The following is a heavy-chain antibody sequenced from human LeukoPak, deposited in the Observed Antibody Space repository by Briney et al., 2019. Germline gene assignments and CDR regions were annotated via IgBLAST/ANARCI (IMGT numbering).Heavy chain of an antibody. CDR3: AKDQVVYQLLLGGFWFDP. Sequence: GGSLRLSCTASGFTFSSYAMSWVRQAPGKGLEWVSAISGSGGSTYYADSVKGRFTISRDNSKNTLYLQMNSLRAEDTAVYYCAKDQVVYQLLLGGFWFDPWGQGTLVTVSS. V-gene: IGHV3-23*01. D-gene: IGHD2-2*01. CDR2: ISGSGGST. J-gene: IGHJ5*02. CDR1: GFTFSSYA.